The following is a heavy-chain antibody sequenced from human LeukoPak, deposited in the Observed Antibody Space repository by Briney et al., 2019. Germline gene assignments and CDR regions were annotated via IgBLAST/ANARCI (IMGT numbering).Heavy chain of an antibody. Sequence: GGSLRLSCAASGFTFSIYEMNWVRQAPGKGLEGCSYISSIVSTIYYADSVKGRFTSSRDNAKNSLYLQMNSLRAEDTAIYYCAKSRGSYWVPEFDYWGQGTLVTVSS. J-gene: IGHJ4*02. CDR1: GFTFSIYE. V-gene: IGHV3-48*03. CDR3: AKSRGSYWVPEFDY. CDR2: ISSIVSTI. D-gene: IGHD1-26*01.